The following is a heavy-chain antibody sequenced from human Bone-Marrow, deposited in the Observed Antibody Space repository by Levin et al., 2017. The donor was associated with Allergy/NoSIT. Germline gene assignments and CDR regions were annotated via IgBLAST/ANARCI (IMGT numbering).Heavy chain of an antibody. CDR2: ISSSGGPI. D-gene: IGHD2-15*01. J-gene: IGHJ4*02. V-gene: IGHV3-11*01. Sequence: GESLKISCAASGFSFSDYYMSWIRQAPGKGPEWVSYISSSGGPISYADSVKGRFTISRDNAKNSLYLQMNSLRAEDTAIYYCVRDPLKFTPISALYDYWGQGTQVTVSS. CDR1: GFSFSDYY. CDR3: VRDPLKFTPISALYDY.